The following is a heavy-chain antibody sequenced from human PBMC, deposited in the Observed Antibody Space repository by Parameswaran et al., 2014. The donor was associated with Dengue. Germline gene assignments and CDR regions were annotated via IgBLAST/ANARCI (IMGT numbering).Heavy chain of an antibody. CDR3: ARSTEYSSFVKEDGMDV. CDR2: ISYDGSNK. V-gene: IGHV3-30-3*01. Sequence: WIRQPSGKGLEWVAVISYDGSNKYYADSVKGRFTISRDNSKNTLYLQMNSLRAEDTAVYYCARSTEYSSFVKEDGMDVWGQGTTVTVSS. J-gene: IGHJ6*02. D-gene: IGHD6-6*01.